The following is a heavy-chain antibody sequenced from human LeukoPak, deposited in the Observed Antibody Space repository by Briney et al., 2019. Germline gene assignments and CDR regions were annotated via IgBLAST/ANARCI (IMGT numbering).Heavy chain of an antibody. D-gene: IGHD2-2*01. Sequence: ASVKVSCKASGGTFSSYAISWVRQAPGQGLEWMGRIIPILGIANYAQKFQGRVTITADKSTSTAYMELSSLRSEDTAVYYCARDLGYCSSTSPCGMDVRGQGTTVTVSS. V-gene: IGHV1-69*04. CDR3: ARDLGYCSSTSPCGMDV. CDR1: GGTFSSYA. CDR2: IIPILGIA. J-gene: IGHJ6*02.